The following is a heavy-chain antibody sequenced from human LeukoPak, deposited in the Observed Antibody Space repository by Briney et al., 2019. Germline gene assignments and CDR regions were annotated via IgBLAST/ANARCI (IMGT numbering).Heavy chain of an antibody. CDR1: GFSFSNSA. Sequence: GRSLRLSCAASGFSFSNSAMHWVRQAPGKGLEWVAVISFDGTNKYYTDSVKGRFTISRDNSKNTLYLQMNSLRAEDTAVYYCAKSLAVAEYYFDYWGQGTLVTVSS. CDR2: ISFDGTNK. CDR3: AKSLAVAEYYFDY. D-gene: IGHD6-19*01. J-gene: IGHJ4*02. V-gene: IGHV3-30-3*02.